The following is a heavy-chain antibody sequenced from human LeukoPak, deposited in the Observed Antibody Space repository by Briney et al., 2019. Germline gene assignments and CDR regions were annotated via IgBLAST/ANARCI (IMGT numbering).Heavy chain of an antibody. D-gene: IGHD6-13*01. CDR2: IYYSGST. J-gene: IGHJ4*02. V-gene: IGHV4-30-4*01. CDR3: ARGEFQLAVDY. Sequence: SETLSLTCTVSGSSISSGDYYWSWIRQPPGKGLEWIGYIYYSGSTYYNPSLKSRVTISVDTSKNQFSLELSSVTAADTAVYYCARGEFQLAVDYWGQGTLVTVSS. CDR1: GSSISSGDYY.